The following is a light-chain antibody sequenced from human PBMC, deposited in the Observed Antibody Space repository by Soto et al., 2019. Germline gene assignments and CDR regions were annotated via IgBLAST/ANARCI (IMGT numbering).Light chain of an antibody. Sequence: QSALTQPASVSGSPGQSITISCTGTSSDVGGYNYVSWYQQHPGKAPKLMIYEVSNRPSGVSNRFSGSKSGNTASLTISGLQAEDSADYYCSSYTSSSIDYVSGTGTKLTVL. J-gene: IGLJ1*01. CDR3: SSYTSSSIDYV. CDR1: SSDVGGYNY. CDR2: EVS. V-gene: IGLV2-14*01.